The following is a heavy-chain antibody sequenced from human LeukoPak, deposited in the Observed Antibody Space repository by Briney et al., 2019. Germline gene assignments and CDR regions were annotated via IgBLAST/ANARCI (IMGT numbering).Heavy chain of an antibody. D-gene: IGHD1-7*01. CDR2: INPNTAGT. CDR3: ATQGITGTTQRVNDAFDI. V-gene: IGHV1-2*02. CDR1: GYTFTGYY. J-gene: IGHJ3*02. Sequence: GASAKVSCKASGYTFTGYYFHWVRQAPGQGLEWMGWINPNTAGTNYAQKFLGGVTLTWDTSISTAYMELNRLTSDDTAVYYCATQGITGTTQRVNDAFDIWGQGTMVTVSS.